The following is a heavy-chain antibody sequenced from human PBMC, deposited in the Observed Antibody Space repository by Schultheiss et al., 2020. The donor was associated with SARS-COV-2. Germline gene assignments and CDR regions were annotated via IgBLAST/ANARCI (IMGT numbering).Heavy chain of an antibody. D-gene: IGHD1-26*01. CDR3: AKVVGRLPYYYGMDV. Sequence: GGSLRLSCAASGFTFSSYSMNWVRQAPGKGLEWVSVISGSGGSTYSADSVKGRFTISRDNAKNSLYLQMNSLRDEDTAVYYCAKVVGRLPYYYGMDVWGQGTTVTVSS. V-gene: IGHV3-23*01. CDR2: ISGSGGST. J-gene: IGHJ6*02. CDR1: GFTFSSYS.